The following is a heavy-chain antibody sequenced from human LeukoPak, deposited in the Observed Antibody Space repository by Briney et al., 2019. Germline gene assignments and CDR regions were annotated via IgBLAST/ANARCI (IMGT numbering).Heavy chain of an antibody. CDR1: GFTLSDYY. J-gene: IGHJ4*02. CDR3: SRGTYPYSSDN. D-gene: IGHD3-10*01. V-gene: IGHV3-74*01. Sequence: GGSLRLSCAASGFTLSDYYMHWVRQAPGKGLLWISHINGDGSRTGYADSVKGRFTISRDNAKNILYLQMNSLRAEDTAVYYCSRGTYPYSSDNWGQGALVTVSS. CDR2: INGDGSRT.